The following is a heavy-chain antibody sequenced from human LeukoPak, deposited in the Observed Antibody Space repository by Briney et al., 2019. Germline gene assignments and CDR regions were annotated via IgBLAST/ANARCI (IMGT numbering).Heavy chain of an antibody. CDR3: ARETTGYSSSWYDY. J-gene: IGHJ4*02. D-gene: IGHD6-13*01. Sequence: PSGTLSLTCAVSGCSISSSNWWSWVRQPPGKGLEWIGEIYHSGSTNYNPSLKSRVTISVDKSKNQFSLKLSSVTAADTAVYYCARETTGYSSSWYDYWGQGTLVTVSS. CDR2: IYHSGST. CDR1: GCSISSSNW. V-gene: IGHV4-4*02.